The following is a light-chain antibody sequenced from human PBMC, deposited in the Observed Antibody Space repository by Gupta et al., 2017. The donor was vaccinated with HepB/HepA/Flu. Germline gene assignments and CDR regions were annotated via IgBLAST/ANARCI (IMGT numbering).Light chain of an antibody. CDR3: LQSAIIPYT. CDR1: HSISAY. CDR2: GAS. Sequence: DIQMTQSPSSLSASVGDRVTITCRASHSISAYLNWYQQKPGLAPRLLIYGASNLQTGVPSRFSGSGSGTDFTLTIRRLQPEDVATFYCLQSAIIPYTFGQGTKVDI. J-gene: IGKJ2*01. V-gene: IGKV1-39*01.